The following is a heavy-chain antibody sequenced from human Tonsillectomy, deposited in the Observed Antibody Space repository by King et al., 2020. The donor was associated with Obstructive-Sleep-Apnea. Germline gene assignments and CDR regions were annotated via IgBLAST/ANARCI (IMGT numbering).Heavy chain of an antibody. V-gene: IGHV4-39*07. CDR2: IYYSGST. J-gene: IGHJ4*02. Sequence: PLQESGPGLVKPSETLSLTCTVSGGSISSSSYYWGWIRQPPGKGLEWIGSIYYSGSTYYNPSLKSRVTISVDTSKNQFSLKLSSVTAADTAVYYCARVPLGYSSGWYGSAFDYWGQGTLVTVSS. CDR1: GGSISSSSYY. D-gene: IGHD6-19*01. CDR3: ARVPLGYSSGWYGSAFDY.